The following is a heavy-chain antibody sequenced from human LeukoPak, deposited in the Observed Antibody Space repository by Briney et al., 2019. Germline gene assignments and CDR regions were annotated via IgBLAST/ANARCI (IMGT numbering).Heavy chain of an antibody. CDR1: GFTFRSSW. J-gene: IGHJ4*02. Sequence: GGSLRLSCVASGFTFRSSWISWVRQAPGKGLEWVANIKQEGTEKNYVDSVKGRFTISRYNAKNSLYLQMNSLRAEDTAVYYCARDGGGPLDWGQGTLVTVSS. CDR3: ARDGGGPLD. D-gene: IGHD3-10*01. V-gene: IGHV3-7*01. CDR2: IKQEGTEK.